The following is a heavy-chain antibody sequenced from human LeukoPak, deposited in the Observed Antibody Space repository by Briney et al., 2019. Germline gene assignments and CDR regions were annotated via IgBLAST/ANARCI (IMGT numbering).Heavy chain of an antibody. CDR2: INGDGSTT. J-gene: IGHJ3*01. V-gene: IGHV3-74*01. D-gene: IGHD3-3*01. Sequence: GGSLRLSCAASGFSFRSCWMHWVRQAPGKELVWVSRINGDGSTTNYADSVRGRFTISRDNAKNTLYLQMNSLRADDSTVYFCASLVGGYYPPVEAFDVWGQGTMVTVSS. CDR3: ASLVGGYYPPVEAFDV. CDR1: GFSFRSCW.